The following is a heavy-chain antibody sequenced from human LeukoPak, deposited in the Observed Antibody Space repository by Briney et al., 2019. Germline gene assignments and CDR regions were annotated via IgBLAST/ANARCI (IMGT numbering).Heavy chain of an antibody. D-gene: IGHD3-22*01. J-gene: IGHJ3*02. CDR2: NYPNSGGT. CDR3: ARDQLTWWYYYDCSGWDAFDI. CDR1: GYTFTGYY. Sequence: ASVKVSCKASGYTFTGYYMHWVRQAPGQGLEWMGRNYPNSGGTNYAQKFQGRVTMTRDTSISTAYMELSRLRSDDTAVYYCARDQLTWWYYYDCSGWDAFDIWGQGTMVTVSS. V-gene: IGHV1-2*06.